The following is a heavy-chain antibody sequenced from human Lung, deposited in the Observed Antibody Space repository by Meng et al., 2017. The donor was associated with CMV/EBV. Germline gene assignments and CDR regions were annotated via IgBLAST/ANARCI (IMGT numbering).Heavy chain of an antibody. D-gene: IGHD6-19*01. Sequence: VRLRESGPGLVKPSGTLSLTFAVSGGSISSRNWWSWVRQPPGKGLEWIGEIYHSGTTNYNPSLKSRVTISVDKSKNQFSLKLSSVTAADTAVYYCASFPPPGKQWLVTDYWGQGTLVTVSS. CDR2: IYHSGTT. CDR1: GGSISSRNW. J-gene: IGHJ4*02. V-gene: IGHV4-4*02. CDR3: ASFPPPGKQWLVTDY.